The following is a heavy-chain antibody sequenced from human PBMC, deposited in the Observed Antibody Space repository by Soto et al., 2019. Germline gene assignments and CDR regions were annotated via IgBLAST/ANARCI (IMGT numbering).Heavy chain of an antibody. V-gene: IGHV3-66*01. D-gene: IGHD3-3*01. CDR2: IYSGGST. CDR1: GFTVSSSQ. Sequence: EVQLVESGGGLVQPGGSLRLSCAVSGFTVSSSQMSWVRQAPGKGLEWVSVIYSGGSTFYADSVMGRFTIARDNSKNTLYLQMNSLRVEDTAVYYCDYFWNGYYQGGQGTLVTVSS. CDR3: DYFWNGYYQ. J-gene: IGHJ4*02.